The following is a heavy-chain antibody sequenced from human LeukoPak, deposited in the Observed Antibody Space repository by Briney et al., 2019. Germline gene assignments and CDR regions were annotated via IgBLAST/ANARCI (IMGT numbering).Heavy chain of an antibody. J-gene: IGHJ4*02. V-gene: IGHV4-59*11. D-gene: IGHD1-26*01. Sequence: PSETLSLTCTVSSGSISSHYWSWIRQPPGKGLEWIGYIYYSGSTNYNPSLKSRVTISVDTSKNQFSLKLSSVTAADTAVYYCARTGRWELNFDYWGQGTLVTVSS. CDR1: SGSISSHY. CDR3: ARTGRWELNFDY. CDR2: IYYSGST.